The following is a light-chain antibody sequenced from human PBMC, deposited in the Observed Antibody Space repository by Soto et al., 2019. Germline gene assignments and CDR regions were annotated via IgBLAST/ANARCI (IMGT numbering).Light chain of an antibody. V-gene: IGLV3-21*02. CDR3: QVWDSSSDEGV. CDR1: NIGGKS. Sequence: SYELTQPPSVSVAPGQTARMTCGGENIGGKSVHWYQQKPGQAPVVVVFHDKDRPSGIPERFSGSNSGSAATLTIARVEAGDEADYFCQVWDSSSDEGVFGPGTKLTGL. CDR2: HDK. J-gene: IGLJ1*01.